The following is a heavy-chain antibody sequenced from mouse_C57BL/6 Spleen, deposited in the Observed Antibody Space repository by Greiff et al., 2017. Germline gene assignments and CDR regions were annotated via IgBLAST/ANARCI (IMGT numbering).Heavy chain of an antibody. V-gene: IGHV6-3*01. CDR3: TGKATNAY. CDR2: IRLKSDNYAT. CDR1: GFTFSNYW. J-gene: IGHJ3*01. D-gene: IGHD3-2*02. Sequence: EVKLMESGGGLVQPGGSMKLSCVASGFTFSNYWMNWVRQSPEKGLEWVAQIRLKSDNYATHYAESVKGRFTISRDDSKSSVYLQMNNLRAEDTGIYYCTGKATNAYWGQGTLVTVSA.